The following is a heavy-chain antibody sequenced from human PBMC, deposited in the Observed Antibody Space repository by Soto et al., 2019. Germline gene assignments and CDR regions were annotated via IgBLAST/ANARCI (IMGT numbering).Heavy chain of an antibody. CDR3: AREGRLATAGRFDY. CDR2: IYYSGST. V-gene: IGHV4-31*03. CDR1: GGSISSGDYY. D-gene: IGHD6-13*01. Sequence: LSLTCTVSGGSISSGDYYWSWIRQVPKKGLEWIGYIYYSGSTYYNPSLKSRVAMSVDTSKNQFSLKLSSVTAADTAIYYCAREGRLATAGRFDYWGQGTLVTVSS. J-gene: IGHJ4*02.